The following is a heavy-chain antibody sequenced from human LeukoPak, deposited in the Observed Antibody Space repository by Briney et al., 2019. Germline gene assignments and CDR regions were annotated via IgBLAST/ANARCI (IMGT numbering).Heavy chain of an antibody. V-gene: IGHV1-69*04. D-gene: IGHD1-26*01. CDR3: ARDPGSYHSFDY. CDR2: IIPILGIA. CDR1: GGTFSSYA. Sequence: AASVKVSCKASGGTFSSYAISWVRQAPGQGLEWMGRIIPILGIANYAQKFQGRVTITADKSTSTAYMELSSLRSEDTAMYYCARDPGSYHSFDYWGQGTLVTVSS. J-gene: IGHJ4*02.